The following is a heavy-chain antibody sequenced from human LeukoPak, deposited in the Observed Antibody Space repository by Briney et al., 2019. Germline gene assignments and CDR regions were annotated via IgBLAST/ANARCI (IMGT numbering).Heavy chain of an antibody. CDR1: GGSISSSSYY. J-gene: IGHJ6*03. D-gene: IGHD1-1*01. V-gene: IGHV4-39*07. Sequence: SETLSLTCTVSGGSISSSSYYWGWIRQPPGKGLEWIGSIYYSGNTYYNPSLKSRVTISLDTSKTQFSLKLSSVTAADTAVYYCARDRNWNPYYYYYYMDVWGKGTTVTVSS. CDR2: IYYSGNT. CDR3: ARDRNWNPYYYYYYMDV.